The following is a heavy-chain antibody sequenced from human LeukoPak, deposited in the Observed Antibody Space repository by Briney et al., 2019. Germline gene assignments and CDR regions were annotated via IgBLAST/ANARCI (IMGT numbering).Heavy chain of an antibody. CDR1: GGSISSGGYS. CDR2: IYYSGST. CDR3: ARGPGHYDSRGFD. J-gene: IGHJ4*02. D-gene: IGHD3-22*01. V-gene: IGHV4-31*03. Sequence: PSQTLSLTCTVSGGSISSGGYSWSWIRQHPGKGLEWIGYIYYSGSTYYNPSLKSRVTISVDTSKNQFSLKLSSVTAADTAVYYCARGPGHYDSRGFDWGQGTLVTVSS.